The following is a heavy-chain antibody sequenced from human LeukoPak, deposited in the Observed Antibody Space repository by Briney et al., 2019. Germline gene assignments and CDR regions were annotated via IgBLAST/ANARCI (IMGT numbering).Heavy chain of an antibody. CDR1: GGTFSSYA. D-gene: IGHD6-13*01. CDR2: IIPIFGIA. V-gene: IGHV1-69*04. J-gene: IGHJ5*02. CDR3: ARARIAAAVTYNWFDP. Sequence: ASVKVSCKASGGTFSSYAISRVRQAPGQGLEWMGRIIPIFGIANYAQKFQGRVTITADKSTSTAYMELGSLRSEDTAVYYCARARIAAAVTYNWFDPWGQGTLVTVSS.